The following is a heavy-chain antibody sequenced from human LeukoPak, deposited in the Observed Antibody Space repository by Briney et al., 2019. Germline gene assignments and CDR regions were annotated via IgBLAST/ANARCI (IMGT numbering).Heavy chain of an antibody. CDR3: AKDQGTMVRGVIITSNAFDI. J-gene: IGHJ3*02. CDR2: ISWNSGSI. D-gene: IGHD3-10*01. CDR1: GFTFDDYA. Sequence: PGGSLRLSCAASGFTFDDYAMHWVRQAPGKGLEWVSGISWNSGSIGYADSVKGRFTISRDNAKNSLYLQMNSLRAEDTAVYYCAKDQGTMVRGVIITSNAFDIWGQGTMVTVSS. V-gene: IGHV3-9*01.